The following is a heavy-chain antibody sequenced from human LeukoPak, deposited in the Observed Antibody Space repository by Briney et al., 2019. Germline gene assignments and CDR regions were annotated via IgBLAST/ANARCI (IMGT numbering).Heavy chain of an antibody. CDR3: ARATRAAANAFDI. D-gene: IGHD6-13*01. V-gene: IGHV4-39*01. CDR1: GGSISSSTSY. Sequence: PSETLSLTCSVSGGSISSSTSYWGWIRQPPGKGLEWIGTIYYSGSTYYNPSLKSRVTISVDTSKNQFSLKLGSVTAADTAVYYCARATRAAANAFDIWGQGTMVTVSS. CDR2: IYYSGST. J-gene: IGHJ3*02.